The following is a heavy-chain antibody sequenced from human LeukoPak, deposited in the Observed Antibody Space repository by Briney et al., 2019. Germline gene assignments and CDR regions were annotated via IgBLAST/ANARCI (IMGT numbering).Heavy chain of an antibody. Sequence: SETLSLTCAVYGGSFSGYYWSWIRQPPGKGLEWIGFVHSSGTTSFNPSLESRVTISLDTSRSQFSLKLRSVTTADTAVYYCARSPGFVDTSTGEWFDPWGPGALVIVSS. J-gene: IGHJ5*02. D-gene: IGHD7-27*01. CDR2: VHSSGTT. CDR3: ARSPGFVDTSTGEWFDP. V-gene: IGHV4-59*01. CDR1: GGSFSGYY.